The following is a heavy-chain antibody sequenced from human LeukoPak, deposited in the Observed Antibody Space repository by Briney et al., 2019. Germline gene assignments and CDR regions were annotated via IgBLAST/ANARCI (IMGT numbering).Heavy chain of an antibody. V-gene: IGHV1-2*02. J-gene: IGHJ5*02. CDR1: GYTFTDYY. CDR3: ARDRKGTIFRNWFDP. Sequence: ASVKVSCKTSGYTFTDYYVHWVRQAPGQGLEWLAWINPDSGATNFAQRFQGRVTMTRDTSVSTAYMELSRLRSDDTAVYYCARDRKGTIFRNWFDPWGQGALVTVSS. CDR2: INPDSGAT. D-gene: IGHD3-9*01.